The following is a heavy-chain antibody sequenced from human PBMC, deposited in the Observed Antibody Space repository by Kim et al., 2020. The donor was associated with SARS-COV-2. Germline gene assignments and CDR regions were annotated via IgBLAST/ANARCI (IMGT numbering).Heavy chain of an antibody. D-gene: IGHD2-2*01. Sequence: GGSLRLSCAASGFTFSNAWMSWVRQAPGKGLEWVGCIKSKTNGGTTDYAAPVKGRFTISRDDSKNMPYLQMNSLKTEDTAVYYCTTGGYCSSTSCHYYYG. J-gene: IGHJ6*01. CDR2: IKSKTNGGTT. CDR3: TTGGYCSSTSCHYYYG. V-gene: IGHV3-15*01. CDR1: GFTFSNAW.